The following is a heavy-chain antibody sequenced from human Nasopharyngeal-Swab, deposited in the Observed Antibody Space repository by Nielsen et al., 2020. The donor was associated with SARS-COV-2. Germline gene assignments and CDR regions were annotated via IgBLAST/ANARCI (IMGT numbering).Heavy chain of an antibody. CDR2: ISSSGSTI. J-gene: IGHJ3*02. D-gene: IGHD2-2*01. CDR1: GFTFSDYY. V-gene: IGHV3-11*01. CDR3: ARGRGYCSSTSCPPVAFDI. Sequence: GESLKISCAASGFTFSDYYMNRIRQAPGKGLEWVSYISSSGSTIYYADSVKGRFTISRDNAKNSLYLQMNSLRAEDTAVYHCARGRGYCSSTSCPPVAFDIWGQGTKVTVSP.